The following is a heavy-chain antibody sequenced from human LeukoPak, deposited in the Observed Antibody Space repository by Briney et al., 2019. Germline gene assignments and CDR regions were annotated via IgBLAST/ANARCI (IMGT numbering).Heavy chain of an antibody. V-gene: IGHV1-2*02. CDR1: GNTFSDSY. CDR3: ARVLLGRYEKIGLQDKWMSDY. CDR2: INANNGGT. D-gene: IGHD2/OR15-2a*01. J-gene: IGHJ4*02. Sequence: ASVKVSCKASGNTFSDSYIHWVRQAPGQGLEWMGWINANNGGTHTAQKFQGRVTMTTDTSTSTAYMELRSLRSDDTAVYYCARVLLGRYEKIGLQDKWMSDYWGQGTLVTVSS.